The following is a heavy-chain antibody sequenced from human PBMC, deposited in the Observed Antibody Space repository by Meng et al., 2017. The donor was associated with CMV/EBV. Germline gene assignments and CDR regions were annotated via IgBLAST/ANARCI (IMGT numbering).Heavy chain of an antibody. Sequence: SETLSLTCAVYGGSFSGYYWSWIRQPPGKGLEWIGEIDHSGSTNYNPSLKSRVTISVDTSKNQFSLKLSSVTAADTAVYYCARDDSYGYSYWSQGTLVTVSS. J-gene: IGHJ4*02. CDR2: IDHSGST. CDR1: GGSFSGYY. CDR3: ARDDSYGYSY. V-gene: IGHV4-34*01. D-gene: IGHD5-18*01.